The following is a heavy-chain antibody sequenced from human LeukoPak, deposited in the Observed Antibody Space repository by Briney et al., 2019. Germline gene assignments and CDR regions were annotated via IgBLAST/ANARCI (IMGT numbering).Heavy chain of an antibody. V-gene: IGHV1-69*13. CDR1: GGTFSSYA. CDR2: IIPIFGTA. D-gene: IGHD4-17*01. CDR3: ARGPAYGDYGFFDY. J-gene: IGHJ4*02. Sequence: SVKVSCKASGGTFSSYAISWVRQAPGQGLEWMGGIIPIFGTANYAQKFQGRVTITADESTSTAYMELSSLRSEDTAVYYCARGPAYGDYGFFDYWGQGTLVTVSS.